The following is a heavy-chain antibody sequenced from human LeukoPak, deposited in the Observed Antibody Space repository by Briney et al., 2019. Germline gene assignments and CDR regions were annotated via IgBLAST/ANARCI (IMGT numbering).Heavy chain of an antibody. V-gene: IGHV1-8*01. CDR2: MNPNSGNT. J-gene: IGHJ6*03. Sequence: ASVKVSCKASGYTFTSYDINWVRQATGQGLEWMGWMNPNSGNTGYAQKFQGRVTMTRNTSISTAYMELSSLISEDTAVYYCARLFTLTDYYYFYYMDVWGKGTTVTISS. CDR1: GYTFTSYD. D-gene: IGHD2-21*01. CDR3: ARLFTLTDYYYFYYMDV.